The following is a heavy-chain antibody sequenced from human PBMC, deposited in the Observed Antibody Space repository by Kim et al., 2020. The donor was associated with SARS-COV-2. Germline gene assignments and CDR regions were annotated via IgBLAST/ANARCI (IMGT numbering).Heavy chain of an antibody. CDR3: ARARRPNVVVIAFYFDY. D-gene: IGHD2-21*01. V-gene: IGHV3-30*15. J-gene: IGHJ4*02. Sequence: VKGRFTVSRDNSKNALYLEMSSLRPDDTGLYYCARARRPNVVVIAFYFDYWGQGTLVTVSS.